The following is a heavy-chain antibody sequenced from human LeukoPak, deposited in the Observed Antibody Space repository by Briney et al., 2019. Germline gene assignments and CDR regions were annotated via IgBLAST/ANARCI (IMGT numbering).Heavy chain of an antibody. CDR2: IYYSGST. Sequence: SETLSLTCTVSGVAICSVDYYGRWIRQPLGKGLGWSGYIYYSGSTYYNPSLKSRVTISVDTSKNQFSLKLSSVTAADTAVYYCARDPGLMGVVVPAAIDDAFDIWGQGTMVTVSS. CDR1: GVAICSVDYY. V-gene: IGHV4-30-4*08. CDR3: ARDPGLMGVVVPAAIDDAFDI. J-gene: IGHJ3*02. D-gene: IGHD2-2*02.